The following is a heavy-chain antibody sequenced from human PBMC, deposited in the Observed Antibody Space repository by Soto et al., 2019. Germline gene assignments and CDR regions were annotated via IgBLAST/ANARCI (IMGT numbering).Heavy chain of an antibody. V-gene: IGHV3-11*01. CDR3: AKNYYVYNPFNYCMDV. Sequence: QVQLVESGGGLVKPGGSLRLSCAASGFTFSDYYMSWIRQAPGKRLEWVSYISSSGSTIYYADSVKGRFTISRDNAKNSLYLEMKSLRAEETGVYYCAKNYYVYNPFNYCMDVWGKGTTVTVSS. CDR1: GFTFSDYY. D-gene: IGHD3-10*02. J-gene: IGHJ6*03. CDR2: ISSSGSTI.